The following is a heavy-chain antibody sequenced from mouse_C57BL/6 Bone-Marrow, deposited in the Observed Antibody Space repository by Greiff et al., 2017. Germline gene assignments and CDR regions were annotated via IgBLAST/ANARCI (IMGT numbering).Heavy chain of an antibody. CDR3: ATYYYGSSGFAY. CDR1: GYTFTDYN. J-gene: IGHJ3*01. V-gene: IGHV1-18*01. CDR2: INPNNGGT. Sequence: SGPELVKPGASVKIPCKASGYTFTDYNMDWVKQSHGKSLEWIGDINPNNGGTIYNQKFKGKATLTVDKSSSTAYMELRSLTSEDTAVYYCATYYYGSSGFAYWGQGTLVTVSA. D-gene: IGHD1-1*01.